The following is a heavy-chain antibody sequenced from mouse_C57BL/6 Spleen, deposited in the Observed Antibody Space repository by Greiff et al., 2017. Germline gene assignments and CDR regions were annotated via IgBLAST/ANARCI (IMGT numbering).Heavy chain of an antibody. CDR2: INPSSGYT. CDR1: AYTFPSYW. J-gene: IGHJ4*01. Sequence: GAELAKPGASGRRSCKASAYTFPSYWMHWVNQRPGQGLEWIGYINPSSGYTKYNQKFKDKATLTADKSSSTAYMQLSSLTYEDSAVYYCAKVSITTVPNYAMDYWGQGTSVTVSS. V-gene: IGHV1-7*01. CDR3: AKVSITTVPNYAMDY. D-gene: IGHD1-1*01.